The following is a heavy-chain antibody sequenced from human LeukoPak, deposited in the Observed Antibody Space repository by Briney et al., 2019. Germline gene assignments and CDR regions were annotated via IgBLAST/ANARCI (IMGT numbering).Heavy chain of an antibody. V-gene: IGHV3-66*01. J-gene: IGHJ4*02. CDR2: IYSGGST. CDR1: GFTVSSNY. Sequence: GGSLRLSCAASGFTVSSNYMSWVRQAPGKGLEWVSVIYSGGSTYYADSVKGRFTISRDNSKNTLYLQMGSLRAEDMAVYFCARDPLGYSSSWYYFDYWGQGTLVTVSS. D-gene: IGHD6-13*01. CDR3: ARDPLGYSSSWYYFDY.